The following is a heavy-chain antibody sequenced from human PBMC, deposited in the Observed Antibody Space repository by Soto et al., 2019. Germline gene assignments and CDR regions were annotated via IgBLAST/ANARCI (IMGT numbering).Heavy chain of an antibody. J-gene: IGHJ4*02. CDR1: GCSFSDYS. CDR2: ISSSSDNT. D-gene: IGHD2-21*02. Sequence: LVESGGGLVYPGGSLRLSCVASGCSFSDYSMNWVRQAPGKGLQWVSYISSSSDNTYYADSVKGRFTVSRDNAKNALFLQMNSLRDDDTATYYCARLPKGSLLTAWGQGTRVTVSS. V-gene: IGHV3-48*02. CDR3: ARLPKGSLLTA.